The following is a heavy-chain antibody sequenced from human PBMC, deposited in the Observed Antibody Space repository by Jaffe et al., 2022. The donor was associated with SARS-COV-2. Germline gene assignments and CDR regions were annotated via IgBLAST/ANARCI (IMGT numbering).Heavy chain of an antibody. J-gene: IGHJ4*02. CDR2: INTGGIT. D-gene: IGHD3-3*01. Sequence: EVQLVESGGGLIQPGGSLRLSCAPSGFTVSTNYLTWVRQAPGKGLEWVSLINTGGITYYAGSVKGRFTISRDNSKNTLYLQMNSLTAEDTAVYYCARVTIFGVVDYWGQGTLVTVSS. V-gene: IGHV3-53*01. CDR3: ARVTIFGVVDY. CDR1: GFTVSTNY.